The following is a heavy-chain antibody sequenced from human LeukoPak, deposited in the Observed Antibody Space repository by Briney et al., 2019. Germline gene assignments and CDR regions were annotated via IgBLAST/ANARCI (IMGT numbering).Heavy chain of an antibody. CDR1: GYTFTSYG. CDR2: ISTYNGDT. D-gene: IGHD3-16*01. J-gene: IGHJ4*02. CDR3: AREGLGELTLDY. V-gene: IGHV1-18*01. Sequence: GASVKVSCKPSGYTFTSYGISWVRQAPGQGLEWMGWISTYNGDTNYAQKLQGRVTMTTDTSTNTAYMELRSLRSDDTAVYYCAREGLGELTLDYWGQGTLVTVSS.